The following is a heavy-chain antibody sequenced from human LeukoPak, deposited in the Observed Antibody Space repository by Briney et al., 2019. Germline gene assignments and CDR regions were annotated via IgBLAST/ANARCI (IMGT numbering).Heavy chain of an antibody. Sequence: GGSVRLSCAASGFTFGSSAMSWVRQAPGKGPEWVSTFSRSGPDTYYADSVKGRFTIFRDNSKNTLYLQMNSLRAEDTAVYYCAKGSLGSWYYFDYWGQGTLVTVSS. J-gene: IGHJ4*02. CDR2: FSRSGPDT. V-gene: IGHV3-23*01. CDR1: GFTFGSSA. CDR3: AKGSLGSWYYFDY. D-gene: IGHD6-13*01.